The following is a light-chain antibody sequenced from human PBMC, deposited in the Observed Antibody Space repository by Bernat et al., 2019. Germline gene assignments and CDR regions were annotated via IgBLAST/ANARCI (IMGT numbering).Light chain of an antibody. V-gene: IGLV2-11*01. CDR2: DVT. Sequence: QSALTQPRSVSGSPGQSVTISCTGTSSDVGGYNYASWYQHHPGKAPKLMIYDVTKRPSGVPDRLTGSKSGNTASLTISGLQAEHEADYYCCSYAGSYTHYVVGTGTKVTVL. J-gene: IGLJ1*01. CDR1: SSDVGGYNY. CDR3: CSYAGSYTHYV.